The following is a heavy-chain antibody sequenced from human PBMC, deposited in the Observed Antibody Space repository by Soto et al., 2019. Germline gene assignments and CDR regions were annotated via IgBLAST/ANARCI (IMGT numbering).Heavy chain of an antibody. Sequence: EVQLVESGGGLVQPGGSLRLSCAASGFTFSSYWMSWVRQAPGKGLEWVANIKQDGSEKYYVDSVKGRFTISRDNAKNSLYLQMNSLRAEDTAVYYCAMRSDSSGWYPEYFQHWGQGTLVTVSS. CDR1: GFTFSSYW. J-gene: IGHJ1*01. V-gene: IGHV3-7*01. CDR2: IKQDGSEK. CDR3: AMRSDSSGWYPEYFQH. D-gene: IGHD6-19*01.